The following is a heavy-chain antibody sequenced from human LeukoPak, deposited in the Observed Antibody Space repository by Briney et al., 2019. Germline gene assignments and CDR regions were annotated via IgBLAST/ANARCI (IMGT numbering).Heavy chain of an antibody. CDR3: AREGLRLGELYYYFDY. Sequence: SSETLSLTCTVSGGSISSGSYYWSWIRQPAGKGLEWIGRIYTSGSTNYNPSLKSRVTISVDTSKNQFSLKLSSVTAADTAVYYCAREGLRLGELYYYFDYWGQGTLVTVSS. V-gene: IGHV4-61*02. D-gene: IGHD3-16*01. J-gene: IGHJ4*02. CDR1: GGSISSGSYY. CDR2: IYTSGST.